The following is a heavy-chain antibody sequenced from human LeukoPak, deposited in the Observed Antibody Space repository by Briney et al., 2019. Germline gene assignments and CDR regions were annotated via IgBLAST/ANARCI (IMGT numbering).Heavy chain of an antibody. D-gene: IGHD2-2*01. CDR3: ARATDELVVPAAIPDY. V-gene: IGHV1-46*01. Sequence: ASVKVSCKASGYTFTSYDINWVRQATGQGLEWMGIINPSGGSTSYAQKFQGRVTMTRDTSTSTVYMELSSLRSEDTAVYYCARATDELVVPAAIPDYWGQGTLVTVSS. CDR1: GYTFTSYD. J-gene: IGHJ4*02. CDR2: INPSGGST.